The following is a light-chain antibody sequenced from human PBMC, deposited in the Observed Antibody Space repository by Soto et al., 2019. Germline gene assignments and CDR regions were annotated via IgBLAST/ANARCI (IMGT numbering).Light chain of an antibody. CDR2: VTS. CDR3: QRTFIAPGT. CDR1: QNITKF. Sequence: DIQMTQSPSSLSASVGDRVSVTCRTSQNITKFLNWYQEKPGKAPKVLIYVTSNLENGVPSRFSGSGSGTHFTLSISSLQPEDFATYYCQRTFIAPGTFGPGNRVEVK. V-gene: IGKV1-39*01. J-gene: IGKJ1*01.